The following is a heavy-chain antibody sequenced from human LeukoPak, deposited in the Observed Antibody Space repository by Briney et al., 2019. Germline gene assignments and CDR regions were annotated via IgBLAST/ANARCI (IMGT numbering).Heavy chain of an antibody. CDR3: ARGSYSSSSFDY. CDR1: GGSISSYY. Sequence: SETLSLTCTVSGGSISSYYWSWIRQPAGKGLEWIGRIYTSGSTNCNPSLKSRVTMSVDTSKNQFSLKLSSVTAADTAVYYCARGSYSSSSFDYWGQGTLVTVSS. CDR2: IYTSGST. D-gene: IGHD6-6*01. V-gene: IGHV4-4*07. J-gene: IGHJ4*02.